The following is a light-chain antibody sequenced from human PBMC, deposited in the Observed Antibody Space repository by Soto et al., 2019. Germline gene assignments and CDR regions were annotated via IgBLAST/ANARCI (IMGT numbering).Light chain of an antibody. CDR3: QQYTNWPPYT. CDR2: GAS. V-gene: IGKV3-15*01. CDR1: QSVSTN. J-gene: IGKJ2*01. Sequence: EIVMTQSPATLSVSPGERATLSCRASQSVSTNLAWYQQKPGQSPRLLIYGASTRATRIPARFSGSGSETEFTLTISSLQSEDFAVYYCQQYTNWPPYTFGQGTNLEIK.